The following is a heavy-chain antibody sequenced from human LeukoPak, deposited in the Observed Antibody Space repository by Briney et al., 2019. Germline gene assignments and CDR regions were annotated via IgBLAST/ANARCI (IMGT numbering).Heavy chain of an antibody. J-gene: IGHJ3*02. CDR3: ARRYSPYPLPGITGTAEAFDI. D-gene: IGHD1-7*01. CDR1: GYTFTNFG. Sequence: ASVKVSCKASGYTFTNFGISWVRQAPGQGLEWMGWISPDNGNTKYLQKLQGRVTMTTDTSTTTAYMELRSLRSDDTAVYYCARRYSPYPLPGITGTAEAFDIWGQGTMVTVSS. CDR2: ISPDNGNT. V-gene: IGHV1-18*01.